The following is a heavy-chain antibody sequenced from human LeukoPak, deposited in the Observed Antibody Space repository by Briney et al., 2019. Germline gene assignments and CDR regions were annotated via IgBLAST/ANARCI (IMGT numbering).Heavy chain of an antibody. J-gene: IGHJ4*02. CDR2: ISSSSSYI. D-gene: IGHD3-22*01. V-gene: IGHV3-21*01. CDR1: GFTFSSYS. CDR3: ARDDYDSSGYFVRDY. Sequence: GWSLRLSCAASGFTFSSYSMNWVRQAPGKGLEWVSSISSSSSYIYYTDSVKGRFTISRDNAKNSLYLQMNSLRAEDTAVYYCARDDYDSSGYFVRDYWGQGTLVTVSS.